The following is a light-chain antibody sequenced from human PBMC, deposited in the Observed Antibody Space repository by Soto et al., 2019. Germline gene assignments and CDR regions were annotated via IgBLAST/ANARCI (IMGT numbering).Light chain of an antibody. CDR1: SGYSTYA. V-gene: IGLV4-69*01. J-gene: IGLJ3*02. Sequence: QLVLTQSPSASASLGASVKLTCTPSSGYSTYAIAWHQQQSEKGPRFLMKINYDGTHSKGDGFFDRFSGSSSGAERHLTISSLQSEDEADYYCQSLGTGIQVFGGGNKLTVL. CDR3: QSLGTGIQV. CDR2: INYDGTH.